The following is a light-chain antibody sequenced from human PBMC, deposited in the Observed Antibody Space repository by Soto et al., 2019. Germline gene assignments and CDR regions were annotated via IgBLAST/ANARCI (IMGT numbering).Light chain of an antibody. CDR2: EVN. V-gene: IGLV2-23*02. CDR3: CSYAGSRWV. J-gene: IGLJ3*02. CDR1: SSDVGRFNL. Sequence: QSVLTQPASVSGSPGQSITFSCTGSSSDVGRFNLVSWYQQYPGKAPKLILYEVNKRPSGVSNRFSGAKSGNTASLTISGLQAEDEADYYCCSYAGSRWVFGGGTKLTVL.